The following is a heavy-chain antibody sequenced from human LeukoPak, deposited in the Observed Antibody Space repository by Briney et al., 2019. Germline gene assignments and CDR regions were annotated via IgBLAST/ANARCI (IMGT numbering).Heavy chain of an antibody. D-gene: IGHD6-13*01. Sequence: SETLSLTCTVSGGSISSSSYYWGWIRHPPGKGLEWIGSIYYSGSTYYNPSLKSRVTISVDTSKNQFSLKQSSVTDADAAVYYCARGGSWEQQLPDWGQGTLVTVSS. J-gene: IGHJ4*02. CDR3: ARGGSWEQQLPD. CDR1: GGSISSSSYY. CDR2: IYYSGST. V-gene: IGHV4-39*07.